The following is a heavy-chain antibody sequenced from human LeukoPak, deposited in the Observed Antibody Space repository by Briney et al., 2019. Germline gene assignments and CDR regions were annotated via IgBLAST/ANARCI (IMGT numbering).Heavy chain of an antibody. Sequence: ASVKVSCKASGYTFTSYGISWVRQAPGQGLEWMGGIIPNFGTANYAQKFQGRVTITADKSTSTAYMELSSLRSEDTAVYYCTRAKRWLQREAFDIWGQGTMVTVSS. CDR3: TRAKRWLQREAFDI. CDR1: GYTFTSYG. J-gene: IGHJ3*02. V-gene: IGHV1-69*06. D-gene: IGHD5-24*01. CDR2: IIPNFGTA.